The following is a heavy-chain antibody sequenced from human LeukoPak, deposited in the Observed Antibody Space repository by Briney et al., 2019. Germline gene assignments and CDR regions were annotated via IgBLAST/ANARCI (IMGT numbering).Heavy chain of an antibody. CDR2: FDPEDGET. J-gene: IGHJ4*02. CDR1: GYTFTSYG. Sequence: ASVKVSCKASGYTFTSYGISWVRQAPGKGLEWMGGFDPEDGETIYAQKFQGRVTMTEDTSTDTAYMELSSLRSEDTVVYYCATLYSSGSFDYWGQGTLVTVSS. V-gene: IGHV1-24*01. D-gene: IGHD6-19*01. CDR3: ATLYSSGSFDY.